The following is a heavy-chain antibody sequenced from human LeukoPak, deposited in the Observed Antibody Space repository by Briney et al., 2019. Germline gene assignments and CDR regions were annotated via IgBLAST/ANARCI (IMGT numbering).Heavy chain of an antibody. CDR2: IYYSGTT. CDR1: GGSLSSSPYY. Sequence: SETLSLTCTVSGGSLSSSPYYWGWIRQPPGTWLGWRGSIYYSGTTHYNPSLESRVTISEDTSKNQFSLKLTSVTAADTAVYYCARDCGNYGHAFDIWGQGSMVTVSS. D-gene: IGHD1-7*01. CDR3: ARDCGNYGHAFDI. J-gene: IGHJ3*02. V-gene: IGHV4-39*07.